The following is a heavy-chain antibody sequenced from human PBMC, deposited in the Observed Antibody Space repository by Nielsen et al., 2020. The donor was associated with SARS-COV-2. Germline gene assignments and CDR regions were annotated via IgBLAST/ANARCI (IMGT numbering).Heavy chain of an antibody. Sequence: SETLSLTCTVSGGSISSYYWSWIRQPAGKGLEWIGRIYTSGSTNYNPSLKSRVTISVDTSKNQFSLKLSSVTAADTAVYYCARESRKVTTHYYYGMDVWGQGTTVTVSS. CDR2: IYTSGST. CDR1: GGSISSYY. J-gene: IGHJ6*02. CDR3: ARESRKVTTHYYYGMDV. D-gene: IGHD4-17*01. V-gene: IGHV4-4*07.